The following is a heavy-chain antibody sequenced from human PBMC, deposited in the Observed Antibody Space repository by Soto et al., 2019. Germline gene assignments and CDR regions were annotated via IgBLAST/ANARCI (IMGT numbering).Heavy chain of an antibody. CDR2: IKQDGSEK. CDR1: GFTFLLYW. D-gene: IGHD6-13*01. Sequence: GGSLRLSCAASGFTFLLYWMIWVRPAPGKGLEWVANIKQDGSEKYYVDSVKGRFTISRDPPKNSLYLQMNSLRAEDTAVYYCARGLYSGSSWYCCYYGMDVWGQGTTVTVSS. CDR3: ARGLYSGSSWYCCYYGMDV. J-gene: IGHJ6*02. V-gene: IGHV3-7*01.